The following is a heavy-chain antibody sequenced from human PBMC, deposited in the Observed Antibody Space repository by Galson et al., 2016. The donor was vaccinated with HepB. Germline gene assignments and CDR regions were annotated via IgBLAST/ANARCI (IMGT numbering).Heavy chain of an antibody. CDR1: GFTFDDYG. Sequence: SLRLSCAASGFTFDDYGMHWVRQAPGKGLEWVSGISWNSGSVGYADSVKGRFTISRDNAKNSLYLQMNGLRVDETAVYYCSREMTGSYFDWGQGTLVTVSS. CDR3: SREMTGSYFD. V-gene: IGHV3-9*01. J-gene: IGHJ4*02. CDR2: ISWNSGSV. D-gene: IGHD3-10*01.